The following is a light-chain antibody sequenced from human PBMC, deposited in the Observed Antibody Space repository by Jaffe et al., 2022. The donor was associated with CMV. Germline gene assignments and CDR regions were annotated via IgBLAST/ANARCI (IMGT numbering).Light chain of an antibody. V-gene: IGLV1-47*01. CDR3: AAWDDSLSGWV. CDR2: ANN. Sequence: QSVLTQPLSASGTPGQRVTISCSGRSSNIGVNYVHWYQQVPGTAPKLLIYANNEWPSGVPDRFSGSKSGTSASLAISGLRSEDEADYYCAAWDDSLSGWVFGGGTKLTVL. J-gene: IGLJ3*02. CDR1: SSNIGVNY.